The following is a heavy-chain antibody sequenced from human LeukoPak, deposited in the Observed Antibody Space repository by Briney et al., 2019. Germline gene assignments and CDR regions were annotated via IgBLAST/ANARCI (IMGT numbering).Heavy chain of an antibody. D-gene: IGHD2-2*01. CDR3: ARVRGESVVPAARYYYYYYMDV. Sequence: SETLSLTCTVSGGSISSYYWSWIRQPAGKVLEWIGRIYTSGSPNYNTSLRSRATMSVDTSKNQLSLKLSSVTAADTAVYYCARVRGESVVPAARYYYYYYMDVWGKGTTVTVSS. J-gene: IGHJ6*03. CDR2: IYTSGSP. CDR1: GGSISSYY. V-gene: IGHV4-4*07.